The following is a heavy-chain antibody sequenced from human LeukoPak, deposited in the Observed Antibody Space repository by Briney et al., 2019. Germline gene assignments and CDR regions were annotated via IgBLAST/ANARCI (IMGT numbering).Heavy chain of an antibody. Sequence: KTSETLSLTCTVSGGSISSYYWSWIRQPAGKGLEWIGRIYTSGSTYYNPSLKSRVTISVDTSKNQFSLKLSSVTAADTAVYYCAREGVGATLPDYWGQGTLVTVSS. V-gene: IGHV4-4*07. CDR2: IYTSGST. CDR1: GGSISSYY. D-gene: IGHD1-26*01. CDR3: AREGVGATLPDY. J-gene: IGHJ4*02.